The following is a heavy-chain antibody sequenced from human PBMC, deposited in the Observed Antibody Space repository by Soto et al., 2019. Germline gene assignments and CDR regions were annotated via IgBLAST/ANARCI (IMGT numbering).Heavy chain of an antibody. J-gene: IGHJ4*02. Sequence: SETLSLTCTFSAGSISSSSYYWGWIRQPPGKGLEWIGTIYYSGTTYYNPSLKSRVTISVDTSRDQFSLRLSSVTAADTAVYYCGGSSSWYYFDYWGQGTLVTVSS. CDR2: IYYSGTT. CDR1: AGSISSSSYY. V-gene: IGHV4-39*01. D-gene: IGHD6-13*01. CDR3: GGSSSWYYFDY.